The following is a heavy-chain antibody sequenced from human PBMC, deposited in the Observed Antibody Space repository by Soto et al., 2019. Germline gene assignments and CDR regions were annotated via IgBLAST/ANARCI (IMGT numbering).Heavy chain of an antibody. Sequence: PSETLSLTCTVSGGSISSGGYHWSWIRQHPGKGLEWIGYVHYSGSTYYNSSLKSRVTISVDTSKNQFSLKLSSVTAADTAVYYCARHNGPLYVGYYYDMDVWGQGTTVTVSS. CDR1: GGSISSGGYH. V-gene: IGHV4-31*03. CDR2: VHYSGST. D-gene: IGHD3-16*01. J-gene: IGHJ6*02. CDR3: ARHNGPLYVGYYYDMDV.